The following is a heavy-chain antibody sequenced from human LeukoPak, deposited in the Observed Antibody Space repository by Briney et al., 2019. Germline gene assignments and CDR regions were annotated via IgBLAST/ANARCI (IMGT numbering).Heavy chain of an antibody. Sequence: GGSLRLSCAASGFTFSSYSMNWVRQAPGKGLEWVSYISSSSSTIYYADSVKGRFTISRDNSKNTLYLQMNSLRAEDTAVYYCAKKGYYDGSGYYMYYFDHWGQGTLVTVSS. J-gene: IGHJ4*02. CDR1: GFTFSSYS. CDR3: AKKGYYDGSGYYMYYFDH. D-gene: IGHD3-22*01. CDR2: ISSSSSTI. V-gene: IGHV3-48*01.